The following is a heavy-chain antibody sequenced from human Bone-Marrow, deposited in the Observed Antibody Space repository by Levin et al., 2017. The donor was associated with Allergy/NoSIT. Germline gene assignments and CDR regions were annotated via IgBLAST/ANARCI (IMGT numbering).Heavy chain of an antibody. V-gene: IGHV3-23*01. Sequence: ASVKVSCAASGFTFTSYAMNWVRQAPGKGLEWVSAISGSGGSTYYADSVKGRFTISRDNSKNTLYLQMNSLRAEDTAVYYCAKGAGWVAGAVALIWGQGTLVTVSS. J-gene: IGHJ4*02. CDR3: AKGAGWVAGAVALI. CDR1: GFTFTSYA. CDR2: ISGSGGST. D-gene: IGHD6-19*01.